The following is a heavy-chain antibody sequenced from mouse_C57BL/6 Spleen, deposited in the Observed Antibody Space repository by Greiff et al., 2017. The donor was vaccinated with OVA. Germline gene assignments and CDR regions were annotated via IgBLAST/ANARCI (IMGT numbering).Heavy chain of an antibody. J-gene: IGHJ2*01. CDR1: GYAFTNYL. V-gene: IGHV1-54*01. D-gene: IGHD1-1*02. Sequence: QVHVKQSGAELVRPGTSVKVSCKASGYAFTNYLIEWVKQRPGQGLEWIGVINPGSGGTNYNEKFKGKATLTADKSSSTAYMQLSSLTSGDSAVYFCARGGKKVFDYWGQGTTLTVSS. CDR3: ARGGKKVFDY. CDR2: INPGSGGT.